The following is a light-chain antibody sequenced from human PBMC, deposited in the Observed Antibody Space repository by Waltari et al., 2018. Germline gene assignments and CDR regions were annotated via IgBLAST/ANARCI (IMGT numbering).Light chain of an antibody. V-gene: IGKV2D-29*02. Sequence: DVVMTQSSLSLSVTPGQPASMSCKSSQSLLQSDGKTFIYWYLQRPGQSPQLLIYEIFNRFSGVPERFSGSGSGTDFTLNISRVAADDVGTYYCMQTLQPWTIGQGTKVEIK. CDR3: MQTLQPWT. CDR2: EIF. CDR1: QSLLQSDGKTF. J-gene: IGKJ1*01.